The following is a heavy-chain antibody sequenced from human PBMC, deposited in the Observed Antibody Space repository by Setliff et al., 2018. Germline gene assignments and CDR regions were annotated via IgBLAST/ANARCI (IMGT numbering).Heavy chain of an antibody. V-gene: IGHV4-34*01. CDR3: TRVLVLGYNWFDP. Sequence: SETLSLTCAVYGGSFSGYYWSWIRQSPEKGLEWIGEISHSGNTNYNPSLKSRVTISIDTSKNQFSLKVTSVTAADTAVYYCTRVLVLGYNWFDPWGQGTLVTVSS. J-gene: IGHJ5*02. CDR2: ISHSGNT. D-gene: IGHD3-10*01. CDR1: GGSFSGYY.